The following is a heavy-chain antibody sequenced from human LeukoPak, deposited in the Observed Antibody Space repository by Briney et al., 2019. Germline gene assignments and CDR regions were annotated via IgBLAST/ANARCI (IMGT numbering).Heavy chain of an antibody. CDR1: GFTFSGSA. D-gene: IGHD3-16*01. CDR3: FTRLRDYVSVDY. J-gene: IGHJ4*02. V-gene: IGHV3-73*01. Sequence: PGGSLKLSCAASGFTFSGSAMYWVRQASGKGLEWVGRIRSNSYATVYAASVKGRFTISRDDSKNTAYLQMNSLKTDDTAVYYCFTRLRDYVSVDYWGQGTLVTVSS. CDR2: IRSNSYAT.